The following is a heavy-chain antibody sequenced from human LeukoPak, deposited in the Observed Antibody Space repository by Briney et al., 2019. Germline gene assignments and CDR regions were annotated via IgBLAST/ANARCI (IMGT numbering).Heavy chain of an antibody. V-gene: IGHV4-30-2*01. D-gene: IGHD3-22*01. CDR1: GGSISSGGYS. J-gene: IGHJ4*02. CDR3: ARTYDSSGYAPWDSFDY. Sequence: SETLSLTCAVSGGSISSGGYSWSWIRQPPGKGLEWIGYIYHSGSTYYNPSLKSRVTISVDRSKNQFSLKLSSVTAADTAVYYCARTYDSSGYAPWDSFDYWGQGTLVTVSS. CDR2: IYHSGST.